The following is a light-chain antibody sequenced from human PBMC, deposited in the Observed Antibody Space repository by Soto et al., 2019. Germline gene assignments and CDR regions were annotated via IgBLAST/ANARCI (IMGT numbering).Light chain of an antibody. J-gene: IGKJ5*01. CDR3: QQRSNWPPIT. V-gene: IGKV3D-20*02. CDR2: ESS. CDR1: QSVSSSY. Sequence: EIVLTQSPGTLSLSPGERATLSCRASQSVSSSYLAWYQQEPGQAPRLLIYESSNRATGIPARFSGSGSGTDFTLTISSLEPEDFAVYYCQQRSNWPPITFGQGTRLEIK.